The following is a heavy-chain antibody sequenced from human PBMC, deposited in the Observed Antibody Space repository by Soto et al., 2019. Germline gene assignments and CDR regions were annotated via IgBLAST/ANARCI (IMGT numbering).Heavy chain of an antibody. J-gene: IGHJ4*02. D-gene: IGHD3-10*01. CDR3: AMKYYYAAGVYHFDH. Sequence: QVQLVQSGAEVKKPGASVKVSCRASGYTFTAYPLHWVRQAPGQRLEWMGWINAANGDIGYSREFQGRVTITRDTSASTVYMEVSSLTSEDTAVYYCAMKYYYAAGVYHFDHWGQGTLVTVSS. CDR1: GYTFTAYP. CDR2: INAANGDI. V-gene: IGHV1-3*01.